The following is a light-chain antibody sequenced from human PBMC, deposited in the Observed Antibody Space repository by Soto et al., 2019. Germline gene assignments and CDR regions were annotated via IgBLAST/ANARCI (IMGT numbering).Light chain of an antibody. Sequence: AIQMTQSPSSLSASVGDRVTITCRASQGIRDDLAWYQQMPGKAPKLLIYAASNLQSGVPSRFSGSGSGTDFTLIISSLQPEDFATYYCLQDYDYPYTFGQGTKLEIK. CDR1: QGIRDD. V-gene: IGKV1-6*01. J-gene: IGKJ2*01. CDR3: LQDYDYPYT. CDR2: AAS.